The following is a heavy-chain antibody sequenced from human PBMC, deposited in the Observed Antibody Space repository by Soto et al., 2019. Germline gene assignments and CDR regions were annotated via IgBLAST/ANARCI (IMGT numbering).Heavy chain of an antibody. CDR1: GFTFSDYY. CDR2: ISSSSSYT. CDR3: ARDAHETYYDFWSGYYPWSYYGMDV. J-gene: IGHJ6*02. V-gene: IGHV3-11*06. Sequence: LRLSCAASGFTFSDYYMSWIRQSPGKGLEWVSYISSSSSYTNYADSVKGRFTISRDNAKNSLYLQMNSLRAEDTAVYYCARDAHETYYDFWSGYYPWSYYGMDVWGQGTTVTVSS. D-gene: IGHD3-3*01.